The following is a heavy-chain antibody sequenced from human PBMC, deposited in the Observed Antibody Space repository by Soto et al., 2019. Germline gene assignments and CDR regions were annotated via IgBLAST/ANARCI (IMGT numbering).Heavy chain of an antibody. V-gene: IGHV1-69*02. CDR1: GGTVSSHI. CDR3: ARGAASTGQHLSWYVDL. J-gene: IGHJ2*01. CDR2: IITTLEIA. D-gene: IGHD2-8*02. Sequence: QVQLVQSGAEVTKPGSSMTVSCKASGGTVSSHIINWVRQAPGQGLEWMGMIITTLEIATYAQKFQGIVTITADTSTSTVYMELSSLRAEDTAVYYCARGAASTGQHLSWYVDLWGRGTLVTVAA.